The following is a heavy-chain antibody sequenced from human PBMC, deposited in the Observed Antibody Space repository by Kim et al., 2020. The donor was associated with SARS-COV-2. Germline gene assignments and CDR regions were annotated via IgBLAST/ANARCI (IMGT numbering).Heavy chain of an antibody. V-gene: IGHV3-49*03. J-gene: IGHJ6*02. CDR1: GFTFGNYA. CDR2: IRSKAYGGTK. Sequence: GGSLRLSCTASGFTFGNYAMSWFRQAPGQGLEWVGFIRSKAYGGTKGYAASVKGRFTISRDDSKSIAYLQMNSLKSEDTAEYYCTSSYPLYGLDVWGPGT. CDR3: TSSYPLYGLDV. D-gene: IGHD3-16*02.